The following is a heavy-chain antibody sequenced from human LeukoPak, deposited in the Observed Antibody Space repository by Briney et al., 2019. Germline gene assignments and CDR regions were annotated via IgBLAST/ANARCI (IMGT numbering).Heavy chain of an antibody. CDR3: ARLNSNSGDS. Sequence: GESLKISCKGSGYSFTTYWIGWVRQMPGKGLEWMGIIYPGDSNARYSPSFQGQVTISADKSISTAYLQWSSLKASDTAMYYCARLNSNSGDSWGQGTLVTVSS. J-gene: IGHJ5*01. CDR1: GYSFTTYW. D-gene: IGHD4-23*01. V-gene: IGHV5-51*01. CDR2: IYPGDSNA.